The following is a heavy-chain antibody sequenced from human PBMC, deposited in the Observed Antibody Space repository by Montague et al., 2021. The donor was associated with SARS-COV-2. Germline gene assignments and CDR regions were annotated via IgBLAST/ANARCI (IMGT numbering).Heavy chain of an antibody. V-gene: IGHV3-7*01. CDR2: IKQDGSEK. CDR3: ARVPSSSWYFEY. J-gene: IGHJ4*02. D-gene: IGHD6-13*01. CDR1: GFTFSFYR. Sequence: SLRLSCAASGFTFSFYRMSWVRQAPGKGLEWVANIKQDGSEKYYVDSVKGRFTISRDNAKNSLYLQMNSLRAEDTAVYYCARVPSSSWYFEYWGQGTLVTVSS.